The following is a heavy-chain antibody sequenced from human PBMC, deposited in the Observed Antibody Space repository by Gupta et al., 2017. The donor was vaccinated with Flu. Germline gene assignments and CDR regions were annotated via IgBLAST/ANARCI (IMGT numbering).Heavy chain of an antibody. V-gene: IGHV3-74*01. CDR2: INSDGSST. CDR3: ARAPPLLHFDY. CDR1: GYPFSSYW. Sequence: VQLVETGGGIVQPWGSLRLSCVDSGYPFSSYWMHWVRQAPWKGLVWVSRINSDGSSTSYADSVKGRFTISRDNAKNTLYLQMNSLRAEDTAVYYCARAPPLLHFDYWGQVTLVTVSS. J-gene: IGHJ4*02.